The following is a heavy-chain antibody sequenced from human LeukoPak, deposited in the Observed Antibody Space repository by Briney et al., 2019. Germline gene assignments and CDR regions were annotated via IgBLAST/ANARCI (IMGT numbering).Heavy chain of an antibody. CDR3: ARVVWFGELFSCFDY. J-gene: IGHJ4*02. D-gene: IGHD3-10*01. CDR1: GGSISSGSYY. Sequence: SETLSLTCTVSGGSISSGSYYWSWIRQPAGKGLEWIGRIYTSGSTNYNPSLKSRVTISVDTSKNQFSLKLSSVTAADTAVYYCARVVWFGELFSCFDYWGQGTLVTVSS. V-gene: IGHV4-61*02. CDR2: IYTSGST.